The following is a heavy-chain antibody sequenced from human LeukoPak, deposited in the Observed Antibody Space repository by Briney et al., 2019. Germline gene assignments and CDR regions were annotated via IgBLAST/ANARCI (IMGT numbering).Heavy chain of an antibody. CDR1: GFTFSSYG. CDR3: ARAFDDCSNYIYYYYGMDV. CDR2: IWYDGSNK. V-gene: IGHV3-33*01. J-gene: IGHJ6*02. Sequence: PGRSLRLSCAASGFTFSSYGMHWVRQAPGKGLEWVAVIWYDGSNKYYADSVKGRFTISRDNSKNTLYLQMNSLRAEDTAVYYCARAFDDCSNYIYYYYGMDVWGQGTTVTVSS. D-gene: IGHD4-11*01.